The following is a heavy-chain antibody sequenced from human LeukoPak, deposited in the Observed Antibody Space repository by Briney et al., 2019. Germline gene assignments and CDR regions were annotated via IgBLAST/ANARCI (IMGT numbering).Heavy chain of an antibody. J-gene: IGHJ4*02. V-gene: IGHV3-30*04. CDR1: GFTFSSYA. D-gene: IGHD6-19*01. Sequence: PGRSLRLSCAASGFTFSSYAMHWVRQAPGKGLGWVAVISYDGSNKYYADSVKGRFTISRDNSKNTLYLQMNSLRAEDTAVYYCARVTVAGSSLDYWGQGTLVTVSS. CDR3: ARVTVAGSSLDY. CDR2: ISYDGSNK.